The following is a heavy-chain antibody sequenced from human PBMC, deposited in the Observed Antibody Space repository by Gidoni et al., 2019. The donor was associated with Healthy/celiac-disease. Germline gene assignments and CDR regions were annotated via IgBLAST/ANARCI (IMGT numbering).Heavy chain of an antibody. J-gene: IGHJ4*02. CDR1: GGSGSSGSYY. D-gene: IGHD1-26*01. CDR2: IYYSGST. Sequence: QVQLQQSGPGLPTPSETLSLTCTVSGGSGSSGSYYWSWIRQPPGKGLEWIGYIYYSGSTNYNPSLKSRVTISVDTSKNQFSLKLSSVTAADTAVYYCARDMRGSWVFDYWGQGTLVTVSS. CDR3: ARDMRGSWVFDY. V-gene: IGHV4-61*01.